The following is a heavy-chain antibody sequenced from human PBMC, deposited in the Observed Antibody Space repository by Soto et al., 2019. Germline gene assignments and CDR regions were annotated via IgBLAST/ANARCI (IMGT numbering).Heavy chain of an antibody. CDR3: AKEDPPGGHTYYYDSSGYCPFDY. CDR2: ISGSGGST. D-gene: IGHD3-22*01. J-gene: IGHJ4*02. CDR1: GFTFSSYA. V-gene: IGHV3-23*01. Sequence: PGGSLRLSCAASGFTFSSYAMSWVRQAPGKGLEWVSAISGSGGSTYYADSVKGRFTISRDNSKNTLYLQMNSLRAEDTAVYYCAKEDPPGGHTYYYDSSGYCPFDYWGQGTLVTVSS.